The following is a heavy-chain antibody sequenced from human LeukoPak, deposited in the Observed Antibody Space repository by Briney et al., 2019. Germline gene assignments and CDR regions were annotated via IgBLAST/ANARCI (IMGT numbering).Heavy chain of an antibody. J-gene: IGHJ5*02. CDR3: ATYIVGVYNWLDP. Sequence: SETLSLTCTVSGVSISSYYWSWIRQPPGKGLEWIGYLSYSGTTNYNPSLRSRVTMSVDTSKNQFSLRLSSVTAADTAVYYCATYIVGVYNWLDPWGQGTLVSVSS. V-gene: IGHV4-59*01. CDR1: GVSISSYY. CDR2: LSYSGTT. D-gene: IGHD1-26*01.